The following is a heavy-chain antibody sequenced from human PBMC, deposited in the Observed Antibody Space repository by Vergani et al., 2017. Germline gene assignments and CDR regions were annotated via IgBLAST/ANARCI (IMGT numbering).Heavy chain of an antibody. D-gene: IGHD5-24*01. V-gene: IGHV3-48*01. J-gene: IGHJ6*03. Sequence: EVQLVESGGGLVQPGGSLRLSCAASGFMFSGYSMKWVRQAPGKGLEWIAYISSSSWTIYHADSVKGRFTISRDNAKNSLFLQMNSLRAEDTAVYYCARSRDNYYYMDVWGKGNTVTVSS. CDR1: GFMFSGYS. CDR3: ARSRDNYYYMDV. CDR2: ISSSSWTI.